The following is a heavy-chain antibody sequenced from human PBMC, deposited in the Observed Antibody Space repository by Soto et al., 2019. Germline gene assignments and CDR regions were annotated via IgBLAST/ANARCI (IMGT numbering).Heavy chain of an antibody. Sequence: QVQLQESGPELMKPSETLSRTCTVSGGSIRTEYWSWMRQPPRKGLEWIGNIYYSRSTNYNPSLKSRVTISLDTSKNEFSLMLSSVTAADTAVYYCASTSRWLSFDSWGPGTLVTVSS. V-gene: IGHV4-59*01. CDR3: ASTSRWLSFDS. CDR2: IYYSRST. CDR1: GGSIRTEY. D-gene: IGHD3-22*01. J-gene: IGHJ4*02.